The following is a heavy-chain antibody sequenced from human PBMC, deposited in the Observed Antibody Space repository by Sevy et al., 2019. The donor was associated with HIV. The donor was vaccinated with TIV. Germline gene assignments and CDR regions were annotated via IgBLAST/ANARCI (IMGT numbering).Heavy chain of an antibody. Sequence: ASVKVSCKASGYPFSSYDINWVRQAAGQGLEWMGWMNPSRDNTGYAQKFQGRVAMTRDTSISTAYMELHRLTSDDTAVYYCARGEPDKLEPLDFWGQGTQVTVSS. CDR3: ARGEPDKLEPLDF. CDR2: MNPSRDNT. D-gene: IGHD1-1*01. V-gene: IGHV1-8*01. CDR1: GYPFSSYD. J-gene: IGHJ4*02.